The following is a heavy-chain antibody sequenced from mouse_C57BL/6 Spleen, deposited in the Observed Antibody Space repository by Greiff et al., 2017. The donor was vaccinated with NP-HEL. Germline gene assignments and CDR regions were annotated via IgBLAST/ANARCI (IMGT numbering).Heavy chain of an antibody. CDR2: IYPRSGNT. D-gene: IGHD2-12*01. CDR3: ARYDSVLYFAY. Sequence: QVQLQQSGAELARPGASEKLSCKASGYTFTSYGISWVKQRTGQGLEWIGEIYPRSGNTYYNEKFKGKATLTADKSSSTAYMELRSLTSEDSAVYFCARYDSVLYFAYWGQGTTLTVSS. CDR1: GYTFTSYG. J-gene: IGHJ2*01. V-gene: IGHV1-81*01.